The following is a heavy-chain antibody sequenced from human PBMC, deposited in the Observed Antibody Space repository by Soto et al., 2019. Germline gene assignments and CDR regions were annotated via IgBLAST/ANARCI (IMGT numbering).Heavy chain of an antibody. Sequence: PGGSLRLSCAASGFTFSSYAMSWVRQAPGKGLEWVSAISGSGGSTYYADSVKGRFTISRDNSKNTLYLQMNSLRTEDTALYYCAREKQDDVSGSSGAFDIWGQGTVVTVSS. CDR3: AREKQDDVSGSSGAFDI. D-gene: IGHD3-22*01. J-gene: IGHJ3*02. V-gene: IGHV3-23*01. CDR1: GFTFSSYA. CDR2: ISGSGGST.